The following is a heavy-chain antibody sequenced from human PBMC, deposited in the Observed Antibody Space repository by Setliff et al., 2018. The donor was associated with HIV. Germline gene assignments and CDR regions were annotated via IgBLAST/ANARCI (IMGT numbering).Heavy chain of an antibody. CDR3: AAEVKGILWFGGDAFDI. D-gene: IGHD3-10*01. J-gene: IGHJ3*02. Sequence: GASVKVSCKASGFTFTSSAVQWVRQARGQRLEWIGWIVVGSGNTNYAQKFQERVTITRDMSTSTAYMELSSLRSEDTAVYYCAAEVKGILWFGGDAFDIWAKGQWSPSPQ. CDR1: GFTFTSSA. V-gene: IGHV1-58*01. CDR2: IVVGSGNT.